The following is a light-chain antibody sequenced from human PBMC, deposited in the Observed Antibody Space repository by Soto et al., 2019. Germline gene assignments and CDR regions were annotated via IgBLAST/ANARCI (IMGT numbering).Light chain of an antibody. CDR2: GAS. Sequence: EIVLTQSPGTLSLSPGESATLPCRASQSVNSNYVAWYQQKPGQTPRLLIYGASHMATGIPDRFRGSGSGTDFTLTINRLEPEDFAVYFCQQYGNSPQTFGQGTKVEIK. CDR3: QQYGNSPQT. CDR1: QSVNSNY. V-gene: IGKV3-20*01. J-gene: IGKJ1*01.